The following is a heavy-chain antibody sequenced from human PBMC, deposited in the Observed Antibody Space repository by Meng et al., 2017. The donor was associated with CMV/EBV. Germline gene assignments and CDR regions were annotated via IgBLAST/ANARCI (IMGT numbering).Heavy chain of an antibody. D-gene: IGHD2-21*01. V-gene: IGHV4-34*01. CDR3: GTRDGLFPGWGRYYYYGMDV. J-gene: IGHJ6*02. CDR2: INHSGST. Sequence: SETLSLTCAVYGGSFSGYYWSWIRQPPGKGLEWIGEINHSGSTNYNPSLKSRVTISVDTSKNQFSLKLSSVTAADTAVYYCGTRDGLFPGWGRYYYYGMDVWGQGTTVTVSS. CDR1: GGSFSGYY.